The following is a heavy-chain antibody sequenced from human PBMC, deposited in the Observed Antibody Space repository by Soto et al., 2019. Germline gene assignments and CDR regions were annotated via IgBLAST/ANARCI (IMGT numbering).Heavy chain of an antibody. CDR2: IIPILGTA. Sequence: GXSVPVSFQACLGTFLSYAISWVRQAPGQGVEWMGGIIPILGTANYEQKFQGRVTITADESTSTAYMEMSSLRPEETAVYYRAREGNAGAGSKAGGMDVWGQGTTVTVSS. D-gene: IGHD6-19*01. CDR3: AREGNAGAGSKAGGMDV. V-gene: IGHV1-69*13. CDR1: LGTFLSYA. J-gene: IGHJ6*02.